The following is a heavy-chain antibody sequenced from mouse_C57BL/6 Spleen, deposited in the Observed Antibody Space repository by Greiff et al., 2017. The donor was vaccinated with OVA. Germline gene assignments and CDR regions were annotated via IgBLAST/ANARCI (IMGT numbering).Heavy chain of an antibody. CDR2: ISRGGSYT. CDR1: GFTFSSYG. CDR3: AREGYWYFDV. J-gene: IGHJ1*03. V-gene: IGHV5-6*01. Sequence: EVQVVESGGDLVKPGGSLKLSCAASGFTFSSYGLSWVSQTPDKRLEWVATISRGGSYTYYPESVKGRFTFSRDNAKNTLYLQMSSLKSEDTAMYYCAREGYWYFDVWGTGTTVTVSS.